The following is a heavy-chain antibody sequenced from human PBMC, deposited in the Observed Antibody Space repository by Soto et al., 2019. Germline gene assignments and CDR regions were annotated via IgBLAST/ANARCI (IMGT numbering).Heavy chain of an antibody. V-gene: IGHV4-39*01. J-gene: IGHJ4*02. CDR2: SYFTGNT. CDR3: ARQRTGYSSCWLDY. Sequence: QLQLQESGPGLVKPSETLSLTCTVSGGSISSGTYSWGWIRQPPGKGLEWIGNSYFTGNTHYNPSLKSRVAMSVDTSKNQFSLSMSSVTAADKAVYYCARQRTGYSSCWLDYWGQRTLVTVSS. D-gene: IGHD6-13*01. CDR1: GGSISSGTYS.